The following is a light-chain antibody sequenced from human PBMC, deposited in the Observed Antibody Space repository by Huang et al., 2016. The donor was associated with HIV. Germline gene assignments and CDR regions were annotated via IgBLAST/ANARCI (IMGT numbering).Light chain of an antibody. CDR1: QTVLYSSNNKNY. CDR3: HQYYRSPWT. V-gene: IGKV4-1*01. Sequence: DIVMTQSPDSLAVSLGERATINCKSSQTVLYSSNNKNYVAWYQQKPGQPPKLLIYGAANRESGVPDRFSGSGSGTDFTLTISSLQAADVAVYYCHQYYRSPWTFGQGTKVEIK. J-gene: IGKJ1*01. CDR2: GAA.